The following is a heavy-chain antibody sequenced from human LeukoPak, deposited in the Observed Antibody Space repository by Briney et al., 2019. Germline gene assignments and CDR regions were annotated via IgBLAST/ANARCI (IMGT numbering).Heavy chain of an antibody. Sequence: PSETLSLTCAVYGGSFSGYYWSWIRQPPGKGLEWIGEINHSGSTNYNPSLKSRVTISVDTSKNQFSLKLSSVTAADTAVYYCARINYRPIIKFFDFWGQGTLVTVSS. V-gene: IGHV4-34*01. D-gene: IGHD4-11*01. J-gene: IGHJ4*02. CDR3: ARINYRPIIKFFDF. CDR2: INHSGST. CDR1: GGSFSGYY.